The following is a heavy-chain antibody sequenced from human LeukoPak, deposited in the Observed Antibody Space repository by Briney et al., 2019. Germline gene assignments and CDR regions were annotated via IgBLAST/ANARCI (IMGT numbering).Heavy chain of an antibody. J-gene: IGHJ4*02. CDR1: GGSISSYY. Sequence: SETLSLTCTVSGGSISSYYWSWIRQPPGKGLEWIGYIYYSGSTNYNLSLKSRVTISVDTSKNQFSLKLSSVTAADTAVYYWARESFSSSGMDYWGQGTLVTVSS. CDR3: ARESFSSSGMDY. V-gene: IGHV4-59*01. D-gene: IGHD6-13*01. CDR2: IYYSGST.